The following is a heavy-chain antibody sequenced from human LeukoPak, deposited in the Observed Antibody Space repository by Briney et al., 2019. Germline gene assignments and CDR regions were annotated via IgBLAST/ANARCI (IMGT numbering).Heavy chain of an antibody. CDR2: IFSNDEK. D-gene: IGHD3-3*01. J-gene: IGHJ4*02. V-gene: IGHV2-26*01. Sequence: SGPTLVKPTETLTLTCTVSGFSLSNARMGVSWIRQPPGKALEWLAHIFSNDEKSYSTSLKSRLTISKDTSKSQVVLTMTDMDPVDTATYYCARIRLTPDDLRSGPFDYWGQGTLVTVSS. CDR1: GFSLSNARMG. CDR3: ARIRLTPDDLRSGPFDY.